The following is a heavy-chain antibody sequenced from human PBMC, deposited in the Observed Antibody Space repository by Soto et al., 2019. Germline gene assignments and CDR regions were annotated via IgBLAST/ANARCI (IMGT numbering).Heavy chain of an antibody. CDR3: AGAGESGVRYYYYGMDV. V-gene: IGHV3-30*03. CDR1: GFTFSSYG. CDR2: ISYDGSNK. J-gene: IGHJ6*02. Sequence: PGGSLRLSCAASGFTFSSYGMHWVRQAPGKWLEWVAVISYDGSNKYYADSVKGRFTISRDNSKNTLYLQMNSLRAEDTAVYYCAGAGESGVRYYYYGMDVWGQGXTVTVYS. D-gene: IGHD2-21*01.